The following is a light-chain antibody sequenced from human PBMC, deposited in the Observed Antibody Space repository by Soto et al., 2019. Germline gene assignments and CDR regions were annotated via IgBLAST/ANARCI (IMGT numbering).Light chain of an antibody. CDR3: QTWGTGSVV. V-gene: IGLV4-69*01. CDR1: SGHSSYA. Sequence: QPVLTQSPSASASLGASVKLTCTLSSGHSSYAIAWHQQQPEKGPRYLMKLNSDGSHSKGDGIPDRFSGSSSGAERYLTISSRQSDDEADYYCQTWGTGSVVFGGGTKLTVL. CDR2: LNSDGSH. J-gene: IGLJ2*01.